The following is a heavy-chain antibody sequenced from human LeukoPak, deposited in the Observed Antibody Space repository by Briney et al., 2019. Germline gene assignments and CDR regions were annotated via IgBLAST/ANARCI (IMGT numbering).Heavy chain of an antibody. V-gene: IGHV1-46*01. Sequence: GASVKVSCKASGYTFTGYYMHWVRQAPGQGLEWMGIINPSGGSTSYAQKFQGRATMTGDTSTSTVYMELSSLSSEDTAVYYCARSRLLLDYWGQGTLVTVSS. CDR1: GYTFTGYY. D-gene: IGHD2-21*02. J-gene: IGHJ4*02. CDR2: INPSGGST. CDR3: ARSRLLLDY.